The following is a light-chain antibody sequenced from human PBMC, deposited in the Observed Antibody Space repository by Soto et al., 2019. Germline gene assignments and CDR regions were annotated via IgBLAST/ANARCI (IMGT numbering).Light chain of an antibody. CDR3: QQYNNWPPVT. CDR1: QSVSSSY. J-gene: IGKJ1*01. CDR2: DAS. Sequence: EVVLTQSPGTMCLSPGERATLSCRASQSVSSSYLAWYQQKPGQAPRLLIYDASTRATGIPDRFSGGGSGTEFTLTISSLQSEDFAVYYCQQYNNWPPVTFGQGTKVDIK. V-gene: IGKV3-15*01.